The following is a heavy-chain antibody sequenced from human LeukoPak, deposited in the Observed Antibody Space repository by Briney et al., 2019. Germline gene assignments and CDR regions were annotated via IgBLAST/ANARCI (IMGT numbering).Heavy chain of an antibody. Sequence: SVKVSCTASGGTFSSYAISWVRQAPGQGLEWMGGIIPVLGTTNYVDKFKGRVAITADESTSTAYLEMSSLRAEDTAVYYCARGIDPVTTPGWFDPWGQGTLVTVSS. D-gene: IGHD4-17*01. V-gene: IGHV1-69*13. CDR1: GGTFSSYA. J-gene: IGHJ5*02. CDR2: IIPVLGTT. CDR3: ARGIDPVTTPGWFDP.